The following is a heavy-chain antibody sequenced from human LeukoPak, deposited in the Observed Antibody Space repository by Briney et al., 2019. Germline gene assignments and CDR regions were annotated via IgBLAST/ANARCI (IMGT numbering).Heavy chain of an antibody. D-gene: IGHD6-13*01. CDR2: INAGNGNT. CDR1: GYTFTSYA. Sequence: ASVKVSCKASGYTFTSYAMHWVRQAPGQRLEWMGWINAGNGNTKYSQKFQGRVTLTADESTSTVYMELSSLKSEDTAVYYCASPGIAAHWGQGTLVTVSS. V-gene: IGHV1-3*01. CDR3: ASPGIAAH. J-gene: IGHJ4*02.